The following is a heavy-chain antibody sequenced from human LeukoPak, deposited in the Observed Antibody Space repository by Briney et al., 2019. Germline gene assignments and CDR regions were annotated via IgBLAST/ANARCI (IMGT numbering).Heavy chain of an antibody. CDR2: IWDDGSNE. J-gene: IGHJ4*02. CDR1: GFTFSNYG. V-gene: IGHV3-33*01. CDR3: ARDHSGTQDY. Sequence: GRSLRLSCAASGFTFSNYGMHWVRQAPGKGLEWVAVIWDDGSNEYYADSVKGRFTIFRDNRRNTLYLQMNSLRAEDTAVYSCARDHSGTQDYWGQGTLVTVSS. D-gene: IGHD1-1*01.